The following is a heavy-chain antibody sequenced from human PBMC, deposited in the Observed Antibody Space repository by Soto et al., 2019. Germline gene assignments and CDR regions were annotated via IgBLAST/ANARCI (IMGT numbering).Heavy chain of an antibody. CDR1: PFTFRSYS. V-gene: IGHV3-30*09. Sequence: QEQMVQSGGGVVQPGRSLRLSCAASPFTFRSYSMHWVRQAPGKGLEWVTSISYDVSKESYADSVKGRFAVSRDNSKNTLYLQMNSLRPEDTAVYYCARYCNGGACYSASLDYWGQGTQVTVSS. J-gene: IGHJ4*02. CDR2: ISYDVSKE. D-gene: IGHD2-15*01. CDR3: ARYCNGGACYSASLDY.